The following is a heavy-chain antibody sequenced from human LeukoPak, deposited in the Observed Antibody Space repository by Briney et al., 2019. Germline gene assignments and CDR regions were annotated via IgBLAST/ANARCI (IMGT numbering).Heavy chain of an antibody. J-gene: IGHJ3*02. CDR1: GGSFSGYY. CDR2: INHSGST. D-gene: IGHD6-13*01. CDR3: ASFQQQDDAFDI. Sequence: SETLSLTCAVDGGSFSGYYWSWIRQPPGKGLEWIGEINHSGSTNYNPSLKSRVTISVDTSKNQFSLKLSSVTAADTAVYYCASFQQQDDAFDIWGQGTMVTVSS. V-gene: IGHV4-34*01.